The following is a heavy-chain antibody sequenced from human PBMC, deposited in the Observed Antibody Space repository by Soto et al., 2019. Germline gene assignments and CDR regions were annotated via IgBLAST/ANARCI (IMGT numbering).Heavy chain of an antibody. CDR2: ISYDGSNK. CDR3: ARAMGGLYYYYYGVDV. J-gene: IGHJ6*02. D-gene: IGHD1-26*01. V-gene: IGHV3-30-3*01. CDR1: GFTFSSYA. Sequence: PGGSLRLSCAASGFTFSSYAMHWVRQAPGKGLEWVAVISYDGSNKYYADSVRGRFTISRDNSKNTLYLQMNSLRAEDTAVYYCARAMGGLYYYYYGVDVWGQGTTVTVSS.